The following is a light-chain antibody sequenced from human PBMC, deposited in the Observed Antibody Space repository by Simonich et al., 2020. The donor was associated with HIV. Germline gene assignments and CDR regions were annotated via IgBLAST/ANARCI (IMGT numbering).Light chain of an antibody. J-gene: IGKJ2*01. Sequence: EIVLTQSTDFQSVTXKEKVTITCRASQSIGSSLHWYQQKPDQSPKLLNNYASRSSSGVPSRCSGSGSGTDFTLTIKSLXAXXAAAYYCHQSSSLPYTFGQGTKLEXK. CDR1: QSIGSS. V-gene: IGKV6D-21*02. CDR2: YAS. CDR3: HQSSSLPYT.